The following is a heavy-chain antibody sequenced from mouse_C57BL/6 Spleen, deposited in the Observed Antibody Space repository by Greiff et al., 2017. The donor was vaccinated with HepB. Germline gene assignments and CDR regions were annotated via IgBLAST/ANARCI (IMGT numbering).Heavy chain of an antibody. Sequence: EVMLVESGGGLVQPGGSLKLSCAASGFTFSDYYMYWVRQTPEKRLEWVAYISNGGGSTYYPDTVKGRFTISRDNAKNTLYLQMSRLKSEDTAMYYCARQGELGRGFAYWGQGTLVTVSA. CDR3: ARQGELGRGFAY. D-gene: IGHD4-1*01. V-gene: IGHV5-12*01. CDR2: ISNGGGST. J-gene: IGHJ3*01. CDR1: GFTFSDYY.